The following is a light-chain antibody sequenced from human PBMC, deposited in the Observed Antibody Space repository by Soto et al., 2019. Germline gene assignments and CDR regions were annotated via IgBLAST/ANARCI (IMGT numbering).Light chain of an antibody. V-gene: IGKV3-15*01. CDR1: QSVSSN. J-gene: IGKJ4*01. CDR3: QQYNNWLFT. Sequence: EIVMTQSPATLSVSPGERATLSCRASQSVSSNLAWYQQKPGQAPRLLIYGVSTRATGIPARFSGSGSGTEFTLTIGSLQSEDFALYYCQQYNNWLFTFGGGTKVDIK. CDR2: GVS.